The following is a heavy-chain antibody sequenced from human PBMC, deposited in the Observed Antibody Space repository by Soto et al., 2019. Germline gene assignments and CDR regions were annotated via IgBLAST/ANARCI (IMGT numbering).Heavy chain of an antibody. Sequence: GGSLRLSCAASGFTFSSYGMHWVRQAPGKGLEWVAVISYDGSNKYYADSVKGRFTISRDNSKNTLYLQMYSLRAEDTAVYYCAKDPYSSSWYRWFDPWGQGTLVTVSS. CDR3: AKDPYSSSWYRWFDP. V-gene: IGHV3-30*18. CDR1: GFTFSSYG. CDR2: ISYDGSNK. J-gene: IGHJ5*02. D-gene: IGHD6-13*01.